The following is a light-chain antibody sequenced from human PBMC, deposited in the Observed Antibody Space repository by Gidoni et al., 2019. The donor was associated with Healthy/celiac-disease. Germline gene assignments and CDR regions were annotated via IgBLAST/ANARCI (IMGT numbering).Light chain of an antibody. CDR1: QSVLYSSNNKNY. CDR3: QQYYSTPRDLT. CDR2: WAS. J-gene: IGKJ4*01. V-gene: IGKV4-1*01. Sequence: DNVMTQSPAPLAVSLAERATINCKSSQSVLYSSNNKNYLAWYQQKPGQPPKLLIYWASTRESGVPDLFSGSGSGTDFTLTIISLQAEDVAVYYCQQYYSTPRDLTFGGGTKVEIK.